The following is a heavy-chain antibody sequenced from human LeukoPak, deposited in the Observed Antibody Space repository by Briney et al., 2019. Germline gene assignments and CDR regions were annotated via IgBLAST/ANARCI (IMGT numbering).Heavy chain of an antibody. CDR2: ISSSGSTI. D-gene: IGHD5-24*01. CDR1: GFTFRSYE. CDR3: ARGGLLRWLQSFDY. V-gene: IGHV3-48*03. Sequence: GGSLRLSCAASGFTFRSYEMNWVRQAPGKGLEWVSYISSSGSTIYYADSVKGRFIISRDNAKNSLYLQMNSLRAEDTAVYYCARGGLLRWLQSFDYWGQGTLVTVSS. J-gene: IGHJ4*02.